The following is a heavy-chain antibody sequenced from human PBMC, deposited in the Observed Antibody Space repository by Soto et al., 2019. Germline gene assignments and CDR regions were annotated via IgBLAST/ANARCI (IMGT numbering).Heavy chain of an antibody. CDR1: GLSFRNFG. Sequence: GGSLRLSCAASGLSFRNFGIHWVRQAPGKGLQWLAVISRDSRDKRFADSMEGRIDISRDNSKNTLYLQMNSLRAEDTAVYYCARDGKYSSSSRPYYYYGMDVWGQGTTVTVSS. CDR2: ISRDSRDK. CDR3: ARDGKYSSSSRPYYYYGMDV. V-gene: IGHV3-30*03. D-gene: IGHD6-6*01. J-gene: IGHJ6*02.